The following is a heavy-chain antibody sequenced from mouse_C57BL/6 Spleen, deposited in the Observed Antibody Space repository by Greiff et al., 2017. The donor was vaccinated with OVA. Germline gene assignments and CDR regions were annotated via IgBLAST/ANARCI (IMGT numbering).Heavy chain of an antibody. CDR3: ARAPYYSNSYWYFDV. D-gene: IGHD2-5*01. CDR2: INYDGSST. Sequence: DVKLVESEGGLVQPGSSMKLSCTASGFTFSDYYMAWVRQVPEKGLEWVANINYDGSSTYYLDSLKSRFIISRDNAKNILYLQMSSLKSEDTATYYCARAPYYSNSYWYFDVWGTGTTVTVSS. J-gene: IGHJ1*03. V-gene: IGHV5-16*01. CDR1: GFTFSDYY.